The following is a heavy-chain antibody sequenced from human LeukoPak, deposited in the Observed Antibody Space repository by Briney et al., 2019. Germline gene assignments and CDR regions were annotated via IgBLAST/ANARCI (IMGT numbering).Heavy chain of an antibody. D-gene: IGHD1-26*01. CDR2: INTNTDGT. CDR3: ARHGGAADY. V-gene: IGHV1-2*02. J-gene: IGHJ4*02. Sequence: ASVKVSCKASGYTFTVYYIHWVRQDPGQRLEWIGWINTNTDGTNYAQKFQGRVTMTRDASISTAYMELTRLRSDDTAVYYCARHGGAADYWGQGTLVTVSS. CDR1: GYTFTVYY.